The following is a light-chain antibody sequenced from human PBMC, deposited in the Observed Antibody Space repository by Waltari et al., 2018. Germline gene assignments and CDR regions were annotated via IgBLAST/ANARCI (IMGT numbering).Light chain of an antibody. V-gene: IGKV3-15*01. Sequence: EVVMTQSPASLSVSPGERVTLSCRATQRVTTNLAWYHQKPGQAPRLLIYHASIRATGIPARFSGSGSGTDFNLTVSSLQSEDFVVYFCQQYDNWPFTFGPGTKLSIK. J-gene: IGKJ3*01. CDR3: QQYDNWPFT. CDR1: QRVTTN. CDR2: HAS.